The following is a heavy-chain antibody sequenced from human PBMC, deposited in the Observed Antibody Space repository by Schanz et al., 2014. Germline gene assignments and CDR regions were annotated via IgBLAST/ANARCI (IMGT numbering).Heavy chain of an antibody. J-gene: IGHJ3*01. CDR1: GFTFNDYW. CDR3: ARDGGRDGYNLAFDV. Sequence: EVQLVESGGGLVQPGGSLRLSCAASGFTFNDYWMHWVRQAPGKGLEWVSRLNFDETYTSYADSVKGRFTISRDNAKNTVYLQMNSLRAEDTAVYFCARDGGRDGYNLAFDVWGQGTLVTVSS. V-gene: IGHV3-74*01. CDR2: LNFDETYT. D-gene: IGHD5-12*01.